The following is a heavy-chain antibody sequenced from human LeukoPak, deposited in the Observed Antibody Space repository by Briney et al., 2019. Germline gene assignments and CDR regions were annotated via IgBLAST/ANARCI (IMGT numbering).Heavy chain of an antibody. J-gene: IGHJ4*02. Sequence: SETLSLNCTVSGGSISSYYWSWLRQPAGKGLEWIGRIYISGITNDNPSLKRRVTISQDTSKNQFSLKLSSVTAADTAVYYCAASTAGNSGSIDYCGQGTLVTVSS. CDR3: AASTAGNSGSIDY. D-gene: IGHD4-23*01. V-gene: IGHV4-4*07. CDR2: IYISGIT. CDR1: GGSISSYY.